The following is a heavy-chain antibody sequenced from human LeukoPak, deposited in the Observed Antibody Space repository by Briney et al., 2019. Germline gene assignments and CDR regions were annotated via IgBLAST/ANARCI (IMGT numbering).Heavy chain of an antibody. D-gene: IGHD5-12*01. CDR1: GYSFTSYW. J-gene: IGHJ5*02. V-gene: IGHV5-51*01. CDR2: IYPGDSDT. Sequence: GESLKISCKGSGYSFTSYWIGWVRQMPGKGLERMGIIYPGDSDTRYSPSFQGQVTISADKSINTAYLQWSSLKASDTAIYYCARLSSRGYEISWWFDPWGQGTLVTVSS. CDR3: ARLSSRGYEISWWFDP.